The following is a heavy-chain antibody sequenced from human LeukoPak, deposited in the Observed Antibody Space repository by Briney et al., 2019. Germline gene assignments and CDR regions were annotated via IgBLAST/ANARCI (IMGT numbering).Heavy chain of an antibody. CDR1: GFTFSSYS. CDR3: ARSMYSSGDAFDI. D-gene: IGHD6-19*01. CDR2: IRSSSSYI. J-gene: IGHJ3*02. Sequence: TGGSLRLSCAASGFTFSSYSMNWVRQAPGKGLEWVSSIRSSSSYIYYADSVKGRFTISRDNAKNSLYLQMNSLRAEDTAVYYCARSMYSSGDAFDIWGQGTMVTVSS. V-gene: IGHV3-21*01.